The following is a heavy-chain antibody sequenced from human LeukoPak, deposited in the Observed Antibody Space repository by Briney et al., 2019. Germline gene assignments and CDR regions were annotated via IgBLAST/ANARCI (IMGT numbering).Heavy chain of an antibody. V-gene: IGHV4-61*02. D-gene: IGHD3-16*02. CDR3: AASSRGALVSLYAY. J-gene: IGHJ4*02. CDR2: INTSGST. Sequence: SETLSLTCTVSGGSISSDNFYWSWIRQPAGKGLEWIGRINTSGSTIYNPSLKGRVTISVDTSKNQFSLKVNSVTAADTAVYHCAASSRGALVSLYAYWGQGTLVTVSS. CDR1: GGSISSDNFY.